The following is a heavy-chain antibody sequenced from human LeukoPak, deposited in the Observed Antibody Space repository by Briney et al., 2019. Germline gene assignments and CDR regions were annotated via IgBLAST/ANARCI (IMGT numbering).Heavy chain of an antibody. CDR1: GFTFNSYW. J-gene: IGHJ4*02. V-gene: IGHV3-74*01. CDR3: ALRYCTSTSCYPYFDY. D-gene: IGHD2-2*01. Sequence: QPGGSLRLSCAASGFTFNSYWMHWVRQAPGKGLVWVSRINNVGSNTNYADSVKGRFTTSRDNAKNTLYLQMNSLRAEDTAVYYCALRYCTSTSCYPYFDYWGQGTVVTVSS. CDR2: INNVGSNT.